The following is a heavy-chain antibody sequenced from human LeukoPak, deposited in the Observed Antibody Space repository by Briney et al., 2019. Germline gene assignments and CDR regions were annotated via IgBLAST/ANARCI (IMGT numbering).Heavy chain of an antibody. CDR3: ARHIVVVPAAMSP. CDR1: GFTFSDYY. Sequence: PGGSLRLSCAASGFTFSDYYMSWIRQAPGKGLEWVSYISSSGSTIYYADSVKGRSTISRDNAKNSLYLQMNSLRAEDTAVYYCARHIVVVPAAMSPWGQGTLVTVSS. J-gene: IGHJ5*02. V-gene: IGHV3-11*04. CDR2: ISSSGSTI. D-gene: IGHD2-2*01.